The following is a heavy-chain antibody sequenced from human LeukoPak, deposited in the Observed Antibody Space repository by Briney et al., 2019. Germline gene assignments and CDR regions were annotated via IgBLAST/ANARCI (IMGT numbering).Heavy chain of an antibody. D-gene: IGHD3-9*01. Sequence: SETLSLTCTVSGYSISSGYYWGWIRQPPGKGLEWIGTIYYSGSSSYNPSLKSRVTMSVDTSKNQFSLRLSSVTAADTAVYYCARTYYDILTGDYWGQGTLVTVSP. CDR2: IYYSGSS. V-gene: IGHV4-38-2*02. J-gene: IGHJ4*02. CDR3: ARTYYDILTGDY. CDR1: GYSISSGYY.